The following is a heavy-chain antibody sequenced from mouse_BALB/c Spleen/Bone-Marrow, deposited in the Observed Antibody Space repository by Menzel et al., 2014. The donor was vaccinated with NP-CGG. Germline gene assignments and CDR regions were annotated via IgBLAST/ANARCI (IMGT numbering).Heavy chain of an antibody. D-gene: IGHD4-1*01. CDR1: GLTFSNYN. CDR3: ARHETGTGQYLGY. Sequence: EVHLVESGGDLVQPGGSLKLSCAASGLTFSNYNISWVRQTPEKRLERVAYISNGGGNTYYPDTVQGRFTISRDNAKNTLYLQMTSLKSEDTAIYYCARHETGTGQYLGYWGQGTTLTVSS. J-gene: IGHJ2*01. CDR2: ISNGGGNT. V-gene: IGHV5-12-2*01.